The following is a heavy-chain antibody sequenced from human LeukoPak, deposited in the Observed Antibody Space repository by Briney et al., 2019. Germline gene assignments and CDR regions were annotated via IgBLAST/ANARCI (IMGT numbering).Heavy chain of an antibody. CDR3: ARHTVTTDSNDY. V-gene: IGHV4-31*03. CDR2: IYYSGST. J-gene: IGHJ4*02. CDR1: GGSISSGDYY. D-gene: IGHD4-17*01. Sequence: SETLSLTCTVSGGSISSGDYYWSWIRQHPGKGLEWIGYIYYSGSTYYNPSLKSRVTISVDTSKNQFSLKLSSVTAADTAVYYCARHTVTTDSNDYWGQGTLVTVSS.